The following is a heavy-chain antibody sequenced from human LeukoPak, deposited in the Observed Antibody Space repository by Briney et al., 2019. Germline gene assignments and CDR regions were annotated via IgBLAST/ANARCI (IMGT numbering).Heavy chain of an antibody. CDR1: GFIFSNNW. CDR3: AGESARSYWG. Sequence: QPGGSLTLSCAASGFIFSNNWMHWVRHAPGKGLVWVSRLNLDGTTTSYADSVEGRFTISRDNDKKTLNLQINSLRVDDTAVYDCAGESARSYWGWGEGTLVTVSS. J-gene: IGHJ1*01. D-gene: IGHD3-10*01. V-gene: IGHV3-74*01. CDR2: LNLDGTTT.